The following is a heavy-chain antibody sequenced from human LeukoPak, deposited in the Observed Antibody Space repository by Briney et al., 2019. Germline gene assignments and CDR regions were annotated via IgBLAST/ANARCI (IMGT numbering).Heavy chain of an antibody. CDR3: ARDGGGGDPGAYNWFDP. CDR2: IYYSGST. D-gene: IGHD2-21*02. Sequence: PSETLSLTCTVSGGSISSYYWSWIRQPPGKGLEWIGYIYYSGSTNYNPSLKSRVTISVDTSKNQFSLKLSSVTAADTAVYYCARDGGGGDPGAYNWFDPWGQGTLVTVSS. V-gene: IGHV4-59*01. J-gene: IGHJ5*02. CDR1: GGSISSYY.